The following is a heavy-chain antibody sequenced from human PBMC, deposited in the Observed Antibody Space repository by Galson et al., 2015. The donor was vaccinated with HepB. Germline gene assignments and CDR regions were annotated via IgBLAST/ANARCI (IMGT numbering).Heavy chain of an antibody. V-gene: IGHV3-30*18. CDR1: GFTFSSYG. CDR2: ISYDGSNK. CDR3: AKDITGTTGSY. J-gene: IGHJ4*02. D-gene: IGHD1-7*01. Sequence: SLRLSCAASGFTFSSYGMHWVRQAPGKGLEWVAVISYDGSNKYYAGSVKGRFTISRDNSKNTLYLQMNSLRAEDTAVYYCAKDITGTTGSYWGQGTLVTVSS.